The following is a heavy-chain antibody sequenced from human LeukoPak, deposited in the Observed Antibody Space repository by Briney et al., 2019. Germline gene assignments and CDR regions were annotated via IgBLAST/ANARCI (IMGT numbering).Heavy chain of an antibody. V-gene: IGHV4-30-4*01. Sequence: PSETLSLTCTVSGGSISSGDYYWSWIRQPPGKGLEWIGYIYYSGSTYYNSSLKSRVTISVDTSKNQFSLKLSSVTAADTAVYYCASGESYYYGMDVWGQGTTVTVSS. CDR1: GGSISSGDYY. CDR3: ASGESYYYGMDV. CDR2: IYYSGST. J-gene: IGHJ6*02.